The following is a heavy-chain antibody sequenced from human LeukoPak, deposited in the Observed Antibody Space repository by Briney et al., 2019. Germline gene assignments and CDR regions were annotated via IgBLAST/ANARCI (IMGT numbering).Heavy chain of an antibody. Sequence: SETLSLTCAVYGGSFSGYYWSWIRQPPGKRLEWIGEINHSGSTNYNPSLKSRVTISVDTSKNQFSLKLSSVTAADTAVYYCARGYRGSDAFDIWGQGTMVTVSS. D-gene: IGHD1-14*01. V-gene: IGHV4-34*01. CDR2: INHSGST. CDR1: GGSFSGYY. CDR3: ARGYRGSDAFDI. J-gene: IGHJ3*02.